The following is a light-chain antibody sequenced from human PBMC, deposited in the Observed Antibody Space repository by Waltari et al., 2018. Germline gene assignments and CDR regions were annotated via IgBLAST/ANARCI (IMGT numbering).Light chain of an antibody. Sequence: SSELTQDPTVSVAMGQTGRNTSQGDSLRSYYASWYQQRPGQAPILVFSGNNNRPSGVPDRFSGSSSDNTAVLTITGAQAEDEASYYCHSRDASGVGGSFGGGTKLTVL. CDR3: HSRDASGVGGS. CDR2: GNN. J-gene: IGLJ2*01. CDR1: SLRSYY. V-gene: IGLV3-19*01.